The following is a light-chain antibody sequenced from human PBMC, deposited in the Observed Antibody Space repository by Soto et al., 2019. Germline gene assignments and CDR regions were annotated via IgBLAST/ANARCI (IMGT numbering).Light chain of an antibody. CDR2: DAS. CDR1: QDITNY. Sequence: DIQMTQSPSSLSASVGDRVTITCQASQDITNYLNWYQQKPGKAPKLLIYDASKLETGISSRFSGSGSGRHFTLTISSLQPEDIATYYCQQYDNLPLTFGGGTKVEIK. CDR3: QQYDNLPLT. V-gene: IGKV1-33*01. J-gene: IGKJ4*01.